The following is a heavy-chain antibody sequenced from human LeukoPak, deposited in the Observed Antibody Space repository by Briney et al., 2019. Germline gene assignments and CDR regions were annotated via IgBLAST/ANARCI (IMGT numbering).Heavy chain of an antibody. CDR3: ARRAYYDSSGYNPTAGYFDL. J-gene: IGHJ2*01. CDR2: IYSNGIT. D-gene: IGHD3-22*01. CDR1: GASIFSYY. V-gene: IGHV4-4*08. Sequence: SETRSLTCTVSGASIFSYYWNWIRQSPGKGLEWIGFIYSNGITSYNPSLRSRGSISIATSRNQFSLRLTSVTAADTAIYYCARRAYYDSSGYNPTAGYFDLWGRGTLVTVSS.